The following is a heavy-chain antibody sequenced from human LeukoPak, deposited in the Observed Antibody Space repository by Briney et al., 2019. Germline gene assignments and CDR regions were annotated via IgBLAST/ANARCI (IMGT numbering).Heavy chain of an antibody. V-gene: IGHV3-53*01. Sequence: GGSLRLSCAASGFTVSRNYMNWVRQAPGKGLEWVSVISSGGSTFYADSVKGRFTISRDNSKNTLYLQMNSLRAEDTAVYYCARAPQGDSWYFDYWGQGTLVTVSS. D-gene: IGHD2-21*02. J-gene: IGHJ4*02. CDR1: GFTVSRNY. CDR2: ISSGGST. CDR3: ARAPQGDSWYFDY.